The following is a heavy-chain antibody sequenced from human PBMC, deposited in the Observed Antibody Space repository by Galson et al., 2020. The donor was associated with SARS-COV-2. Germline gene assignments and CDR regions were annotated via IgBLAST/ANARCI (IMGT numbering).Heavy chain of an antibody. CDR2: ISSSGSTI. V-gene: IGHV3-48*03. CDR1: GFTFSSYE. J-gene: IGHJ3*02. D-gene: IGHD3-22*01. CDR3: ARNMIVVPYSSGAFDI. Sequence: GGSLRLSCAASGFTFSSYEMNWVRQAPGKGLEWVSYISSSGSTIYYADSVKGRFTISRDNAKNSLYLQMNSLRAEDTAVYYCARNMIVVPYSSGAFDIWGQGTMVTVSS.